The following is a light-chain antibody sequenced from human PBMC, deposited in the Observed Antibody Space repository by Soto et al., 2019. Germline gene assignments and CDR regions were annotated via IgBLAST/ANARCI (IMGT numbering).Light chain of an antibody. CDR1: QSISNN. CDR2: GAS. Sequence: EIVMTQSPATLSVSPGERATLSCRASQSISNNLAWYQQKRGQAPRLLIYGASTRATGFPARFSGSGSGTEFTLTISSLQSEDFAFYYCQQYNNWRTFGQGTKVEI. J-gene: IGKJ1*01. CDR3: QQYNNWRT. V-gene: IGKV3-15*01.